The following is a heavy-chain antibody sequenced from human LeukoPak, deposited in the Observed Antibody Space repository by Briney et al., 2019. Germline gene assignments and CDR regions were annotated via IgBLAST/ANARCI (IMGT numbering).Heavy chain of an antibody. CDR1: GGSISSSSYY. J-gene: IGHJ4*02. Sequence: PSETLSLTCTVSGGSISSSSYYWAWIRQPPGKGLEWIGYSSYNGGSTNYNPSLKSRVTISVDTSKNQFSLNLDSVTAADTAVYYCVRDRELNYWGQGTLVTVSS. D-gene: IGHD3-10*01. V-gene: IGHV4-61*01. CDR3: VRDRELNY. CDR2: SSYNGGST.